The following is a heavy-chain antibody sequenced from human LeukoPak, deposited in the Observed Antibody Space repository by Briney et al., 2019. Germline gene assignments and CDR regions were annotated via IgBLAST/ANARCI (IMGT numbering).Heavy chain of an antibody. CDR1: GFTVSSNY. D-gene: IGHD1-14*01. CDR2: IYSGGST. CDR3: AREAVGPGIPYFDY. J-gene: IGHJ4*02. V-gene: IGHV3-53*01. Sequence: PGGSLRLSCAASGFTVSSNYMSWVRQAPGKGLGWVSVIYSGGSTYYADSVKGRFTISRDNSKNTLYLQMNSLRAEDTAVYYCAREAVGPGIPYFDYWGQGTLVTVSS.